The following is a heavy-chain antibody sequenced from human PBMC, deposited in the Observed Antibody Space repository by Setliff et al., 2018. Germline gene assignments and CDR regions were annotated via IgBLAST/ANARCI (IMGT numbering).Heavy chain of an antibody. Sequence: GASVKVSCKASGYTFTSSGISWVRQASGQGLEWMGWISAYSGDTNYAQKFQGRVTLTTDTSTSTAYMELRSLTSDDSAFYYCARAPSVELVTIRTNSWFTYWGQGTQVTVSS. CDR3: ARAPSVELVTIRTNSWFTY. J-gene: IGHJ4*02. D-gene: IGHD5-18*01. CDR2: ISAYSGDT. V-gene: IGHV1-18*01. CDR1: GYTFTSSG.